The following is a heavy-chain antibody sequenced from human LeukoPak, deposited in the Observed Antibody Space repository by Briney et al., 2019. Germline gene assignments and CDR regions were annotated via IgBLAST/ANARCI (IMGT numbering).Heavy chain of an antibody. CDR1: GYTFTSYY. J-gene: IGHJ6*02. V-gene: IGHV1-46*01. CDR2: INPSGGST. CDR3: AREVSSGWSYYYYYGMDV. Sequence: GASVKVSCKASGYTFTSYYMHWVRQAPRQGLEWMGIINPSGGSTSYAQKFQGRVTMTRDTSTSTVYMELSSLRSGDTAVYYCAREVSSGWSYYYYYGMDVWGQGTTVTVSS. D-gene: IGHD6-19*01.